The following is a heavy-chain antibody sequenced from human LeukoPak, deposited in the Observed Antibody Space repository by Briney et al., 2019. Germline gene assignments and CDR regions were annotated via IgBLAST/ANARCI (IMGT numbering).Heavy chain of an antibody. CDR1: GFTFSSYA. Sequence: PGGSLRLSCAASGFTFSSYAMHWVRQAPGKGLEGVAVISYDGSNKYYADSVKGRFTISRDNSKNTLYLQMNSLRAEDTAVYYCARGAFVSSWYGACDYWGHGTLVTV. J-gene: IGHJ4*01. V-gene: IGHV3-30*04. D-gene: IGHD6-13*01. CDR2: ISYDGSNK. CDR3: ARGAFVSSWYGACDY.